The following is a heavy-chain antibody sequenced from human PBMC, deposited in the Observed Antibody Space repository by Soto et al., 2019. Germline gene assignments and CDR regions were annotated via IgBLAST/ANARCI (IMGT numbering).Heavy chain of an antibody. J-gene: IGHJ4*02. CDR1: GFTFSDHY. D-gene: IGHD2-21*02. V-gene: IGHV3-72*01. Sequence: EVKLVESGGGLVQPGGSLRLSCAASGFTFSDHYMDWVRQAPGKGLEWVGRTRNKANSYTTEYAASVKGRFTISRDDSKNSLYLQMNSLKTEDTAVYYCARGTNCGGDCYSGYYFDYWGQGTLVTVSS. CDR3: ARGTNCGGDCYSGYYFDY. CDR2: TRNKANSYTT.